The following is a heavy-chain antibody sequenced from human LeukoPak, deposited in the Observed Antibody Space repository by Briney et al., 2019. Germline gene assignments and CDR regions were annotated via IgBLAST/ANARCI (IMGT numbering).Heavy chain of an antibody. Sequence: GGSLRLSCAASGFTFNSYAMSWVRQAPEKGLEWVATISGSGGGTYYADSVKGRFTISRDNSKNTLYLLMSSLRAEDTAVYYCVKGHCSTTSCYVDYWGQGTLVTVSS. CDR2: ISGSGGGT. CDR3: VKGHCSTTSCYVDY. D-gene: IGHD2-2*01. V-gene: IGHV3-23*01. CDR1: GFTFNSYA. J-gene: IGHJ4*02.